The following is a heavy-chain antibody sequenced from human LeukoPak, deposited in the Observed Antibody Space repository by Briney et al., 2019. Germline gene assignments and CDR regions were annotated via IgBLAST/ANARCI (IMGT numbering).Heavy chain of an antibody. CDR1: GYTFTSYG. D-gene: IGHD2-21*02. V-gene: IGHV1-18*01. Sequence: GASVKVSCKASGYTFTSYGISWVRQAPGQGLEWVGWISAYNGNTNYAQKLQGRVTMTTDTSASTAYMELRSLRSDDTAVYYCARGVYEYCGGDCYSDYWGQGTLVTVSS. CDR3: ARGVYEYCGGDCYSDY. J-gene: IGHJ4*02. CDR2: ISAYNGNT.